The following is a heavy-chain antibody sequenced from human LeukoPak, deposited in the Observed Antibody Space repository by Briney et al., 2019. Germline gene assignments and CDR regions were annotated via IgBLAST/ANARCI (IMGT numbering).Heavy chain of an antibody. Sequence: GGSLRLSCTASGFTFSSYALGWVRQAPGKGLEWVSLISGSGGGTYFADSVKGRFTISRDNSKNTLYLQMDGLRAEDTAIYYCAPDLRGSAWSLDDWGQGTLVTVSS. D-gene: IGHD6-13*01. V-gene: IGHV3-23*01. CDR2: ISGSGGGT. J-gene: IGHJ4*02. CDR3: APDLRGSAWSLDD. CDR1: GFTFSSYA.